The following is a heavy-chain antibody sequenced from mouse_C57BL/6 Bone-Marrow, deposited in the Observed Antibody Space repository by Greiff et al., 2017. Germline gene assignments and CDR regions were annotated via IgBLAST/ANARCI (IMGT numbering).Heavy chain of an antibody. Sequence: EVKLLESVAELVRPGASVKLSCTASGFNIKNTYMHWVKQRPEQGLEWIGRIDPANGNTKYAPKFQGKATITADTSSNTAYLQLSSLTSEETAIYYCARIGSSKGYFDVWGTGTTVTVSS. CDR1: GFNIKNTY. CDR2: IDPANGNT. V-gene: IGHV14-3*01. CDR3: ARIGSSKGYFDV. D-gene: IGHD1-1*01. J-gene: IGHJ1*03.